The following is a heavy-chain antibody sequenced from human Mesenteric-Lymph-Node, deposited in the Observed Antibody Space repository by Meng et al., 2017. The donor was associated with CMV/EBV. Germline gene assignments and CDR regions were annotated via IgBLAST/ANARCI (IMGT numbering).Heavy chain of an antibody. J-gene: IGHJ4*02. Sequence: GGSLRLSCAASGFTFSSYSMNWVRQAPGKGLEWVSSISSSSSYIYYADSVKGRFTISRDNAKNSLYLQMNSLRAEDTALYYCARAKREGSTSCYDYWGQGTLVTVSS. CDR3: ARAKREGSTSCYDY. V-gene: IGHV3-21*04. CDR2: ISSSSSYI. D-gene: IGHD2-2*01. CDR1: GFTFSSYS.